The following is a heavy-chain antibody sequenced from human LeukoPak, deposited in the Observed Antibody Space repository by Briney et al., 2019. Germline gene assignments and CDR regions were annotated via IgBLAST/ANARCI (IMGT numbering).Heavy chain of an antibody. CDR3: AREWGDYYDSSGPHRPYNWFDP. D-gene: IGHD3-22*01. CDR1: GSSISSGGYY. Sequence: SETLSLTCTVSGSSISSGGYYWSWIRQHPGKGLEWIGYIYYSGSTYYNPSLKSRVTISVDTSKNQFSLKLSSVTAADAAVYYCAREWGDYYDSSGPHRPYNWFDPWGQGTLVAVSS. V-gene: IGHV4-31*03. CDR2: IYYSGST. J-gene: IGHJ5*02.